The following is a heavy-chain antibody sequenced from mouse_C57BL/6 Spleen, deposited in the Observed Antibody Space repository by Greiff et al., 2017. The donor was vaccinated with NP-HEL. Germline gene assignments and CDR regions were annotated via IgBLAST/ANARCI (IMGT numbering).Heavy chain of an antibody. CDR3: ARTGSSASWFAY. V-gene: IGHV1-52*01. CDR1: GYTLTSDW. D-gene: IGHD1-1*01. Sequence: VQLQQPGAELVRPGSSVKLSCKASGYTLTSDWMHWVKQRPIQGLEWIGNIDPSDSETHYNQKFKDKATLTVDKSSSTAYMQLSSLTSEDSAVYYCARTGSSASWFAYWGQGTLVTVSA. CDR2: IDPSDSET. J-gene: IGHJ3*01.